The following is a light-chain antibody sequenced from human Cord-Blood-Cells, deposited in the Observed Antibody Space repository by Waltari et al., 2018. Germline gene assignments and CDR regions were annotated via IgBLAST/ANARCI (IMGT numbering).Light chain of an antibody. J-gene: IGKJ4*01. V-gene: IGKV3-15*01. Sequence: EIVMTQSPATLSVSPGERATLSCRASQGVSSNLAWYQQKPGQAPRLLSYGASTRATGIPARFSGSGSGTEFTLTISSLQSEDFAVYYCQQYNNWPLTFGGGTKVEIK. CDR2: GAS. CDR3: QQYNNWPLT. CDR1: QGVSSN.